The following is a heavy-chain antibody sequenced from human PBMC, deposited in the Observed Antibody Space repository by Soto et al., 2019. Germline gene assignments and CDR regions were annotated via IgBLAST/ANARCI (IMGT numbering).Heavy chain of an antibody. J-gene: IGHJ4*02. CDR2: ISSSSSYI. Sequence: EVQLVESGGGVVQPGGSLRLSCAASGFTFSSYSMNWVRQAPGKGLEWVSSISSSSSYIYYADSVKGRFTISRDNAKNSLYLQMNSLRAEDTAVYYCARDTPYYYDSTPLFDYWGQGTLVTVSS. V-gene: IGHV3-21*01. CDR1: GFTFSSYS. CDR3: ARDTPYYYDSTPLFDY. D-gene: IGHD3-22*01.